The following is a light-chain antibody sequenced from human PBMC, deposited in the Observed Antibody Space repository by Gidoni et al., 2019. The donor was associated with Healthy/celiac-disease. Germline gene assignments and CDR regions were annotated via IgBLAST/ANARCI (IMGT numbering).Light chain of an antibody. Sequence: DIQMTQSPSSLSASVGDRVTLTCRASQGINNYLAWYQHKPGKVPNLLIYGASTLQSGVPSRFSGSGSGTDFTLTINGLQPEDVATYYCQKCNRTPRTFGQXTKVEIK. V-gene: IGKV1-27*01. CDR1: QGINNY. CDR2: GAS. J-gene: IGKJ1*01. CDR3: QKCNRTPRT.